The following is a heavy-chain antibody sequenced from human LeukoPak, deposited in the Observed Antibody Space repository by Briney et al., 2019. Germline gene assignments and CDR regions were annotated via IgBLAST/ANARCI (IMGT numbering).Heavy chain of an antibody. J-gene: IGHJ4*02. CDR1: GGSITTGDYS. Sequence: SETLSLTCSVSGGSITTGDYSWNWIRQPPGQGLEWIGYFYHGGTTYYNPSLKGRVTISVDRSKNQFSLRLSSVTAADTAVYYCARQSRDGSKTRGYYFDYWGQGTLVTVS. V-gene: IGHV4-30-2*01. CDR3: ARQSRDGSKTRGYYFDY. D-gene: IGHD3-10*01. CDR2: FYHGGTT.